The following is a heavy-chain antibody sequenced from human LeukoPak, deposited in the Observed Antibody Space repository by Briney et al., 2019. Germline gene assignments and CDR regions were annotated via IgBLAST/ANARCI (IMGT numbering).Heavy chain of an antibody. V-gene: IGHV4-39*07. D-gene: IGHD6-25*01. CDR1: GDSISTGSTYY. J-gene: IGHJ4*02. CDR3: AREHPVAIAADY. Sequence: SETLSLTCTVSGDSISTGSTYYWGWIRQPPGKGLQWIGSIYYSGSTYYNPSLKSRVTISLDTSKNQFSLKLTSVTAADTAVYYCAREHPVAIAADYWGQGTLVTVSS. CDR2: IYYSGST.